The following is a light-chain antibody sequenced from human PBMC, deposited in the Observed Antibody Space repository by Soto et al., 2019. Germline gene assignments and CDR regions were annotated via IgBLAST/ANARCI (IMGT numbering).Light chain of an antibody. CDR1: SSDVGSYNR. V-gene: IGLV2-18*02. CDR3: SSYTSSSTLV. J-gene: IGLJ1*01. CDR2: EVS. Sequence: QSALTQPASVSGSPGQSITIPCTGTSSDVGSYNRVSWYQQPPGTAPKLMIYEVSNRPSGVPDRFSGSKSGNTASLTISGLQAEDVADYYCSSYTSSSTLVFGTGTNLTVL.